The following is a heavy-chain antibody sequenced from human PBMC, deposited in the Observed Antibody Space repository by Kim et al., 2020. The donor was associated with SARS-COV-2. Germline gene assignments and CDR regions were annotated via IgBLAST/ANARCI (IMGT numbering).Heavy chain of an antibody. CDR3: GRERGHCSGGSCYPGYYGMNV. V-gene: IGHV1-46*02. CDR1: GNTFNNYY. D-gene: IGHD2-15*01. CDR2: INPRDGSI. J-gene: IGHJ6*02. Sequence: ASVKVSCKTSGNTFNNYYIYWVRQAPGQGLEWMGIINPRDGSINYAQKFQDRVTMTRDTSTSTVYIDLNRIRSEDTAVDYCGRERGHCSGGSCYPGYYGMNVWGQGTTVTVSS.